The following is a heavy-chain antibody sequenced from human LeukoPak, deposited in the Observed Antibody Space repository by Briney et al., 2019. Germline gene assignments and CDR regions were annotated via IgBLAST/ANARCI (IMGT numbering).Heavy chain of an antibody. J-gene: IGHJ4*02. CDR1: EFQVRDYE. Sequence: PGGSLRLSCTGSEFQVRDYEMNWVRQAPGKGLEWVSYISRTGSTRYHADSVKGRFTISRDNSKNSLYLQMNSLRAEDAAVYYCAGDGYGGNRGVLYWGQGTLVTVSS. V-gene: IGHV3-48*03. CDR2: ISRTGSTR. CDR3: AGDGYGGNRGVLY. D-gene: IGHD4-23*01.